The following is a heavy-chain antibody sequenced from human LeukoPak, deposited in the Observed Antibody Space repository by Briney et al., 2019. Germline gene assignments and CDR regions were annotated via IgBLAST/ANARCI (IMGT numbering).Heavy chain of an antibody. CDR3: AKPMVRGVMRESATDY. CDR2: IRYDGSNK. CDR1: GFTFSSYG. Sequence: GGSLRLSCAASGFTFSSYGMHWVRQAPGKGLEWVAFIRYDGSNKYYADSVKGRFTISRDNSKNTLYLQMNSLRAEDTAVYYCAKPMVRGVMRESATDYWGQGSLVTVSS. J-gene: IGHJ4*02. V-gene: IGHV3-30*02. D-gene: IGHD3-10*01.